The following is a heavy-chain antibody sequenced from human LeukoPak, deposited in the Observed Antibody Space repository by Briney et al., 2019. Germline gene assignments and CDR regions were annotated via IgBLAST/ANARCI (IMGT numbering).Heavy chain of an antibody. CDR1: GGSISSYY. CDR2: IYYSGST. CDR3: ASLNLDFWSGYYGGDYYYMDV. D-gene: IGHD3-3*01. J-gene: IGHJ6*03. V-gene: IGHV4-59*08. Sequence: PSETLSLTCTVSGGSISSYYWSWIRQPPGKGLEWIGYIYYSGSTYYNPSLKSRVTISVDTSKNQFSLKLSSMTAADTAVYYCASLNLDFWSGYYGGDYYYMDVWGKGTTVTVSS.